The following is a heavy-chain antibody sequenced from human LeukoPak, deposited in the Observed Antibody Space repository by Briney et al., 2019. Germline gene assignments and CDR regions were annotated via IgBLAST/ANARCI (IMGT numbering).Heavy chain of an antibody. V-gene: IGHV4-31*03. CDR1: GGSISSGGYY. CDR3: AADRGYCSGGSCYQGNYFDY. CDR2: IDDSGST. Sequence: SQTLSLTCTVSGGSISSGGYYWSWIRQHPGKGLEWIGYIDDSGSTYYNPSLKSRVTISVDTSKNQFSLKLSSVTAADTAVYYCAADRGYCSGGSCYQGNYFDYWGQGTLVTVSS. D-gene: IGHD2-15*01. J-gene: IGHJ4*02.